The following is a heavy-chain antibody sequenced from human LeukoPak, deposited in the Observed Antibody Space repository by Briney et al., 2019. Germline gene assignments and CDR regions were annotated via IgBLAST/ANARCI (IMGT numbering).Heavy chain of an antibody. V-gene: IGHV3-30*03. CDR1: GFTFSSYG. D-gene: IGHD2-2*01. Sequence: GGPLRLSCAASGFTFSSYGMHWVRQAPGKGLEWVAVISYDGSNKYYADSVKGRFTISRDNSKNTLYLQMNSLRAEDTAVYYCARGVVVPAAPDYWGQGTLVTVSS. CDR2: ISYDGSNK. CDR3: ARGVVVPAAPDY. J-gene: IGHJ4*02.